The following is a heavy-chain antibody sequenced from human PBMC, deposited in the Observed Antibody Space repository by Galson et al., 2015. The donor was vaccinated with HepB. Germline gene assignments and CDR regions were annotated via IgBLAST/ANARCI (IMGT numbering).Heavy chain of an antibody. J-gene: IGHJ6*02. V-gene: IGHV3-30*18. D-gene: IGHD1-26*01. CDR1: GFTFSSYG. CDR3: AKAQPSGRYFYGVDV. CDR2: VSYDGSYE. Sequence: SLRLSCAASGFTFSSYGVHWVRQTPDKGLEWVAVVSYDGSYENYADSVKGRFTISRDNSKNTLYLQMSSLRVEDTAIYYCAKAQPSGRYFYGVDVCGQVTTVTVSS.